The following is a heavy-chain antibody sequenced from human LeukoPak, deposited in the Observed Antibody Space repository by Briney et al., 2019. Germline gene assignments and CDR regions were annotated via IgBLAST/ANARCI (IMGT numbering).Heavy chain of an antibody. CDR1: GFTFDDYA. D-gene: IGHD1-26*01. J-gene: IGHJ3*02. CDR3: AKGVGAITEDAFDI. V-gene: IGHV3-9*03. CDR2: ISWNSGSI. Sequence: GRSLRLSCAATGFTFDDYAMHWVRQAPGKGLEWVSGISWNSGSIGYAGSVKGRFTISRDNAKNSLYLQMNSLRAEDMALYYCAKGVGAITEDAFDIWGQGTMVTVSS.